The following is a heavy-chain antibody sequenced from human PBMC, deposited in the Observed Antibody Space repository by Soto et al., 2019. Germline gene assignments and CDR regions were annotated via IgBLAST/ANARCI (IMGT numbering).Heavy chain of an antibody. CDR2: ISSSSSTI. CDR1: GFTFSSYS. Sequence: EVQLVESGGGLVQPGGSLRLSCAASGFTFSSYSMNWVRQAPGKGLEWVSYISSSSSTIYYADSVKGRFTISRDNAKNSLYLQMNSLRDEDTAVYYCARGLVVGAAGYFDLWGRGTLVTVSS. D-gene: IGHD2-15*01. J-gene: IGHJ2*01. CDR3: ARGLVVGAAGYFDL. V-gene: IGHV3-48*02.